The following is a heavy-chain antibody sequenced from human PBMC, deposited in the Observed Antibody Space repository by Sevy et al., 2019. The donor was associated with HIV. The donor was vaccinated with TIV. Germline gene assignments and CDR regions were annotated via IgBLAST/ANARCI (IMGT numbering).Heavy chain of an antibody. CDR1: GFTFSNYG. CDR3: ARGCDFNDRSAKRDFDY. V-gene: IGHV3-33*01. CDR2: IWNDGSNK. Sequence: GGSLRLSCAASGFTFSNYGMHWVRLAPGKGLEWVAVIWNDGSNKYYADSVKGRFTISRDNSKNTLYLQMNSLRVEETAVYFCARGCDFNDRSAKRDFDYWGQGTLVTVSS. D-gene: IGHD3-22*01. J-gene: IGHJ4*02.